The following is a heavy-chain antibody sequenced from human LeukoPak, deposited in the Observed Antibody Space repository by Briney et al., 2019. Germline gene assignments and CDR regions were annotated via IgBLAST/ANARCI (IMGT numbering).Heavy chain of an antibody. J-gene: IGHJ4*02. D-gene: IGHD2-21*01. V-gene: IGHV3-23*01. CDR2: ISGSGGST. CDR3: AKEAPHTAVLIALPEWNYIDS. CDR1: GFTFSSYA. Sequence: PEGSLRLSCAASGFTFSSYAMSWVRQAPRKGLEWVSGISGSGGSTDYADSVKGRFTVSRDFFTSTLDLQMTSLRAEDTAVYYCAKEAPHTAVLIALPEWNYIDSWGRGILVSVSS.